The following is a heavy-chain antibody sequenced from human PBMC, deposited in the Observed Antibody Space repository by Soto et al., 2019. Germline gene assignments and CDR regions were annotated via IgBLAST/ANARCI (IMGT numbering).Heavy chain of an antibody. J-gene: IGHJ6*02. CDR3: AKDALPYYDILTGYYYGMDV. CDR1: GFTFSSYA. D-gene: IGHD3-9*01. Sequence: RRLSCAASGFTFSSYAMSWVRQAPGKGLEWVSAISGSGGSTYYADSVKGRFTISRDNSKNTLYLQMNSLRAEDTAVYYCAKDALPYYDILTGYYYGMDVWGQGTTVTVSS. V-gene: IGHV3-23*01. CDR2: ISGSGGST.